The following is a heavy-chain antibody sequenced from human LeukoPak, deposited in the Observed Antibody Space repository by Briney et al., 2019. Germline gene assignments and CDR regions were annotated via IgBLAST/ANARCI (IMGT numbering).Heavy chain of an antibody. D-gene: IGHD2-15*01. Sequence: PSETLSLTCTVSGGSISSYYWSWIRQPPGKGLEWIGYIYYNGSTNYNPSLKSRVTISVDTSKNQFSLKLSSVTAADTVVYYCARQAGERNCSGGSCPADYWGQGTLVTVSS. J-gene: IGHJ4*02. CDR1: GGSISSYY. CDR2: IYYNGST. CDR3: ARQAGERNCSGGSCPADY. V-gene: IGHV4-59*08.